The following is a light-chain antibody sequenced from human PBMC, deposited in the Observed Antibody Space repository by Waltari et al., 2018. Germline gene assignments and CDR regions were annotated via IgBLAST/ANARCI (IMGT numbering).Light chain of an antibody. Sequence: DIQMTQSPSTLSASVGDRVTITCRASQSISSWLAWYQQKPGKDPKLLIYKAYSLESGVPSRFSCSGSGTEFTLTISSLQPDDFATYYCQQYNSYSGTFGQGTKVEIK. V-gene: IGKV1-5*03. CDR3: QQYNSYSGT. CDR2: KAY. CDR1: QSISSW. J-gene: IGKJ1*01.